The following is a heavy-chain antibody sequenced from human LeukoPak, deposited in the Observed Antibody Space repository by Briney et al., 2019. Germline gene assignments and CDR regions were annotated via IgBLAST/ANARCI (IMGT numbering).Heavy chain of an antibody. V-gene: IGHV3-30*04. D-gene: IGHD2-2*01. CDR1: GFTFSSYA. CDR3: AHGAMYQLDY. CDR2: ISYDGSNK. J-gene: IGHJ4*02. Sequence: LTGGSLRLSCAASGFTFSSYAMHWVRQAPGKGLEWVAVISYDGSNKYYADSVKGRFTISGDNSKNTLFLQMNSLRAEDTAVYYCAHGAMYQLDYWGQGTLVTVSS.